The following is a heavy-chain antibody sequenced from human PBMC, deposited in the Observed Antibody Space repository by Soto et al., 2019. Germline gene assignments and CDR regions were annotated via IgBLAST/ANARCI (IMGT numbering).Heavy chain of an antibody. Sequence: SETLSLTCTVSGGSISSYYWSWIRQPPGKGLEWIGYIYYSGSTNYNPSLKSRVPISVDTSKNQFSLKLSSVTAADTAVYYCASDSGSYFGVMDVWRQGTTVTVSS. J-gene: IGHJ6*02. CDR2: IYYSGST. D-gene: IGHD1-26*01. CDR1: GGSISSYY. CDR3: ASDSGSYFGVMDV. V-gene: IGHV4-59*01.